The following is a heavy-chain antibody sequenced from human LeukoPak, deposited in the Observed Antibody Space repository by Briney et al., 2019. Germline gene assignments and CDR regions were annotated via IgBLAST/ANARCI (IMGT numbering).Heavy chain of an antibody. V-gene: IGHV3-23*01. CDR3: AKAYYDRGGFYTDALDM. D-gene: IGHD3-22*01. J-gene: IGHJ3*02. CDR1: GFTFNTYA. Sequence: GGSLRLSCTTSGFTFNTYAMSWVRQAPGKGLEWVSDINGNGGDTYYANSVKGRFTISRDNSKNTLYLQMSNLRAEDTAVYYCAKAYYDRGGFYTDALDMWGQGTMVTVSS. CDR2: INGNGGDT.